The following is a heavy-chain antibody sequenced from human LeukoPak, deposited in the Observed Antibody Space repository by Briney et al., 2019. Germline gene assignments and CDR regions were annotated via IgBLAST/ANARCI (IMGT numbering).Heavy chain of an antibody. J-gene: IGHJ5*02. CDR1: GFTFSSYS. CDR3: ARERGYYGSGSTWFDP. V-gene: IGHV3-21*01. Sequence: GGSLRLSCAASGFTFSSYSMNWVRQAPGKGLEWVSSISSSSSYIYYADSVKGRFTISRDNAKNSLYLQMNSLRAEDTAVYYCARERGYYGSGSTWFDPWGQGTLVTVSS. D-gene: IGHD3-10*01. CDR2: ISSSSSYI.